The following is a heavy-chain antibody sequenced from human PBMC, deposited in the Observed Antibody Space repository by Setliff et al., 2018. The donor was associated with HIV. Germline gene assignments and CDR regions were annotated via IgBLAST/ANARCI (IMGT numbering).Heavy chain of an antibody. V-gene: IGHV4-59*01. CDR1: GGSIRSNN. J-gene: IGHJ4*02. CDR3: AREFDWSGFFDY. Sequence: SETLSLTCTVPGGSIRSNNWSWLRQTPGKGLDWIGYIYYTGSTNYNPSLKSRVTISIDTSKNQFSLKLCSVTAADTAVYYCAREFDWSGFFDYWGQGTLVTVSS. CDR2: IYYTGST. D-gene: IGHD3-3*01.